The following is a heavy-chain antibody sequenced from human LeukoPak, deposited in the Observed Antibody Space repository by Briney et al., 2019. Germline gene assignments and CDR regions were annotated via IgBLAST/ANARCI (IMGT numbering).Heavy chain of an antibody. CDR3: ARLSGGNPGNF. D-gene: IGHD3-10*01. Sequence: SETLSLTCSVSGDSVTSSSYHWGWIRQPPGEGLEWIGTVYYSGNTYYNPSLKSRFTLSIDASKNQVSLRLSTVTVTDTAIYYCARLSGGNPGNFWGQGTLVTVSS. CDR1: GDSVTSSSYH. J-gene: IGHJ4*02. CDR2: VYYSGNT. V-gene: IGHV4-39*01.